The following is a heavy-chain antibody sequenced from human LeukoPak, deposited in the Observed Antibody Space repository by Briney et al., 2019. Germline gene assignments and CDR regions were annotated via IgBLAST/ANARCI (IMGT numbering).Heavy chain of an antibody. D-gene: IGHD6-6*01. V-gene: IGHV1-2*04. J-gene: IGHJ4*02. Sequence: ASVKVSCKASGYTFTGYYMHWVRQAPGQGLEWMGWINPNSGGTNYAQKFQGWVTISVDKSISTAYLQWSSLKASDTAMYYCARTRRGSSSEIDYWGQGTLVTVSS. CDR3: ARTRRGSSSEIDY. CDR1: GYTFTGYY. CDR2: INPNSGGT.